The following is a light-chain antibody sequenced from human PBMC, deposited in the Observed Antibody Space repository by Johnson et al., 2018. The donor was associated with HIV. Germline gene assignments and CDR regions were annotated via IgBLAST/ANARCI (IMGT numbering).Light chain of an antibody. CDR3: GTWDISLSVGYV. Sequence: SVLTQPPSVSAAPGQKVTISCSGSSSNIGNNDVSWYQHLPGTAPKLLIYESNKRPSVIPDRFSGSESGTSATLGITGLQTGDEADYYCGTWDISLSVGYVFGTGTKVTVL. CDR2: ESN. J-gene: IGLJ1*01. CDR1: SSNIGNND. V-gene: IGLV1-51*02.